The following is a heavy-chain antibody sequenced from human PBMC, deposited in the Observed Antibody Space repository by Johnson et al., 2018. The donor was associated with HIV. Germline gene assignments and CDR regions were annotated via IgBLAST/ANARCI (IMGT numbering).Heavy chain of an antibody. Sequence: VQLVESGGGLVQPGGSLRLSCAASGFTFSNHHMTWVRQAPGKGLEWVANINRDGSDKYYVDSVKGRFTISRDNAQDSLYLQMNSLRAEDTAVYYCARDHTNSGSYSTYAFDIWGQGTMVTVSS. CDR2: INRDGSDK. D-gene: IGHD1-26*01. V-gene: IGHV3-7*01. CDR3: ARDHTNSGSYSTYAFDI. CDR1: GFTFSNHH. J-gene: IGHJ3*02.